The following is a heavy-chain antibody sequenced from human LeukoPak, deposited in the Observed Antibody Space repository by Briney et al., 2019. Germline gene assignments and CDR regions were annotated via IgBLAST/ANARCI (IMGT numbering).Heavy chain of an antibody. CDR1: GYSISNSRYF. CDR2: IHYSVSA. V-gene: IGHV4-39*01. D-gene: IGHD2/OR15-2a*01. J-gene: IGHJ4*02. CDR3: ARPARDGDYYY. Sequence: PSETLSLTCAASGYSISNSRYFWVWIPPPPGKDLEWIGRIHYSVSAPYNPSIKSRVILSIDTSKNQLSLEVRSVTAADTAVYYCARPARDGDYYYWGQGTLVTVSS.